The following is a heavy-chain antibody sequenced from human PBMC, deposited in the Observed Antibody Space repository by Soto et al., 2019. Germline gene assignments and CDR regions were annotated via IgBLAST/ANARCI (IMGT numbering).Heavy chain of an antibody. V-gene: IGHV3-21*01. Sequence: EVQLVESGGGLVKPGGCLKLSCAAAGFSFSTYTMSWVRQAPGKRLDWVSSINGRGKYIYYADSVKGRFTISRDNAKNSLSLEMNSLRAEDTAVYYCVREEGVVGDTSAFDIWGQGTMVTVSS. CDR2: INGRGKYI. D-gene: IGHD1-26*01. J-gene: IGHJ3*02. CDR1: GFSFSTYT. CDR3: VREEGVVGDTSAFDI.